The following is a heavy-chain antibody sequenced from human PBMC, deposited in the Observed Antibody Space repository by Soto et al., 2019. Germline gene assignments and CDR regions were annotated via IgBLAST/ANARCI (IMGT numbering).Heavy chain of an antibody. CDR1: GGTFSSYA. J-gene: IGHJ6*02. V-gene: IGHV1-69*01. CDR3: ARATLSRLGIPLYYYYGMDV. Sequence: QVQLVQSGAVVKKPGSSVKVSCKASGGTFSSYAISWVRQAPGQGLEWMGGIIPIFGTANYAQKFQGRVTITADESTSTAYMELSSLRSEDTAVYYCARATLSRLGIPLYYYYGMDVWGQGTTVTVSS. D-gene: IGHD7-27*01. CDR2: IIPIFGTA.